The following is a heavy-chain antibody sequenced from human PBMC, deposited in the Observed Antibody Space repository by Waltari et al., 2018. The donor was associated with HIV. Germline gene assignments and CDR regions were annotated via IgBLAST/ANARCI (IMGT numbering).Heavy chain of an antibody. CDR2: ITYTGNT. Sequence: QMQLQESGPGLLKPSETLSLTCGVSGGSIGGYFWNWIRQPPGKGLEWMGSITYTGNTNYNPSLKSRVTISVDTSKHQFSLRLTSVTAADTAMFYCARASVTGGTTGLRRSFDLWGQGTLVTVSS. CDR1: GGSIGGYF. CDR3: ARASVTGGTTGLRRSFDL. V-gene: IGHV4-59*01. J-gene: IGHJ3*01. D-gene: IGHD2-8*02.